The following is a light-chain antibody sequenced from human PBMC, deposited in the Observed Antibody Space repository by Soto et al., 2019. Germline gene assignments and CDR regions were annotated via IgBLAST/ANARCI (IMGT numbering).Light chain of an antibody. CDR1: QSISDY. Sequence: DIQMTQSPSSLSASVGDRVTITCRASQSISDYLNWYQQKPGKTPKLLIYAASTLQSGVPLRFSGSGSGTDFTLTISSLQREDFATYHCQQSYSTPFTFGPGTKVDIK. J-gene: IGKJ3*01. CDR2: AAS. CDR3: QQSYSTPFT. V-gene: IGKV1-39*01.